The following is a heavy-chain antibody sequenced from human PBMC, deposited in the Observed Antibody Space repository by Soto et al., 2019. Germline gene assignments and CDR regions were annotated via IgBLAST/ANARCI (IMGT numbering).Heavy chain of an antibody. Sequence: PGGSLRLSCAASGFTFSSYSMNWVRQAPGKGLEWVSSISSSSSYIYYADSVKGRFTISRDNAKNSLYLQMNSLRAEDTAVYYCARGDQLPALYYYYYMDVWGKGTTVTVSS. D-gene: IGHD2-2*01. V-gene: IGHV3-21*01. CDR3: ARGDQLPALYYYYYMDV. J-gene: IGHJ6*03. CDR2: ISSSSSYI. CDR1: GFTFSSYS.